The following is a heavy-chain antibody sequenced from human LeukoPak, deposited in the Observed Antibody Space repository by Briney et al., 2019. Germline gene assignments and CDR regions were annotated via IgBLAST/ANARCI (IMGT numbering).Heavy chain of an antibody. D-gene: IGHD6-19*01. V-gene: IGHV3-23*01. Sequence: PGGSLRLSCAASGFTFISNAMSWVRQAPGKGLEWVSAFSGSVGSTYYADSVKGRFTISRDNSKNTLFVQMNSLRVEDTAVYYCAKVSSSGWYYFDYWGQGTLVTVSS. CDR2: FSGSVGST. CDR1: GFTFISNA. CDR3: AKVSSSGWYYFDY. J-gene: IGHJ4*02.